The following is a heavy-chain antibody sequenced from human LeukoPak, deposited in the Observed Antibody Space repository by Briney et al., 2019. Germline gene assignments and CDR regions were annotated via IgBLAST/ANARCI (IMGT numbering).Heavy chain of an antibody. CDR3: ARLLSKTSPVDV. J-gene: IGHJ6*02. Sequence: GESLKISCKGSGYSFSSYWIGWVRQMPGKGLESMAIIYLDGSDTNYTPSFKGQVTISADNSISTAYLQWSSLRASDTAMCNCARLLSKTSPVDVWGQGTTVSVSS. D-gene: IGHD2-2*01. CDR2: IYLDGSDT. CDR1: GYSFSSYW. V-gene: IGHV5-51*01.